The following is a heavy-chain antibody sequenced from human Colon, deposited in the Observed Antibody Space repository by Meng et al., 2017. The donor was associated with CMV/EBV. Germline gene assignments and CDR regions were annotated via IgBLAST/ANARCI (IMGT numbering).Heavy chain of an antibody. CDR3: GTFGGDFDY. V-gene: IGHV1-2*02. CDR1: GYTFTGYL. Sequence: GAWMLQPVASLEASCQAPGYTFTGYLIHWVRQAPGQGLEWMGWINPYSGDTIYAQKFEVGVTMTRDASITTAYLELSSLKSDDTAVYYCGTFGGDFDYWGQGTLVTVSS. D-gene: IGHD3-3*01. J-gene: IGHJ4*02. CDR2: INPYSGDT.